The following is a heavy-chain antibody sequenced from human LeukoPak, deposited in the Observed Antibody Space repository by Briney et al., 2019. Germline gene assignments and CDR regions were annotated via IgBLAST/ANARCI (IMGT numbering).Heavy chain of an antibody. V-gene: IGHV1-18*01. D-gene: IGHD5-18*01. Sequence: GASVKVSCTTSGYTFTIYGINWVRQAPGQGLEWMGWISGYSANTDYAPRLQGRVTMTTDTSTSTAYMELRSLRSDDTAVYYCARGSRQDTYGRELDSWGQGTLVTVSS. CDR1: GYTFTIYG. J-gene: IGHJ4*02. CDR3: ARGSRQDTYGRELDS. CDR2: ISGYSANT.